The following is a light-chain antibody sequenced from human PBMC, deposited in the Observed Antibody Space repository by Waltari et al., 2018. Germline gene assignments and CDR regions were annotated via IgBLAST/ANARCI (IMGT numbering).Light chain of an antibody. CDR2: DVN. V-gene: IGLV2-14*01. CDR3: CSYTRSSTYV. J-gene: IGLJ1*01. Sequence: QSPLPQPASLSGSPGQPIPIPSTGPRSDLGTYHYLSWYQQYPGKAPKLMINDVNKRPSGVSDRFSGSKSGNTASLTISGLQAEDEADYYCCSYTRSSTYVFGTGTQVTVL. CDR1: RSDLGTYHY.